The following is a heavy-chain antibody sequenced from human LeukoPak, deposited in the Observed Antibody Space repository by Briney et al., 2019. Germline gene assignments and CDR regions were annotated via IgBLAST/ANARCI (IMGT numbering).Heavy chain of an antibody. CDR2: IKSKTDGGTT. J-gene: IGHJ2*01. Sequence: GGSLRLSCAASGFTVSSNCMSWVRQAPGKGLEWVGRIKSKTDGGTTDYAAPVKGRFTISRDDSKNTLYLQMNSLRAEDTAVYYCTKDVYGYFDLWGRGTLVTVSS. V-gene: IGHV3-15*01. CDR1: GFTVSSNC. CDR3: TKDVYGYFDL.